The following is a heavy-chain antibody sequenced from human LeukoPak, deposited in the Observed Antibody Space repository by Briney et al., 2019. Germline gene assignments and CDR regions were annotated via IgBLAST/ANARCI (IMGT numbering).Heavy chain of an antibody. CDR2: IIPIFGTA. J-gene: IGHJ3*02. D-gene: IGHD3-10*01. Sequence: GASVKVSCKASGYTFTSYGISWVRQAPGQGLEWMGGIIPIFGTANYAQKFQGRVTITADESTSTAYMELSSLRSEDTAVYYCARDRGGGHDAFDIWGQGTMVTVSS. V-gene: IGHV1-69*13. CDR1: GYTFTSYG. CDR3: ARDRGGGHDAFDI.